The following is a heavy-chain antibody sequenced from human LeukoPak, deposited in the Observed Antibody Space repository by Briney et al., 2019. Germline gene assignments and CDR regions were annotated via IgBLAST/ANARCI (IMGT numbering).Heavy chain of an antibody. CDR1: GGSISSYY. CDR3: ARGGSVYTLGL. V-gene: IGHV4-59*01. Sequence: SETLSLTCTVSGGSISSYYWTWIRQPPGKGLEWIGYIYYSGSTNYNPSLKSRVTISVDTSKNQFSLKLSSVTAADTAVYYCARGGSVYTLGLWGQGTLVTVSS. J-gene: IGHJ4*02. CDR2: IYYSGST. D-gene: IGHD5/OR15-5a*01.